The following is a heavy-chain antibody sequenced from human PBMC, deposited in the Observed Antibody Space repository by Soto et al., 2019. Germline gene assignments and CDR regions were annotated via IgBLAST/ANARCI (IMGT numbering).Heavy chain of an antibody. CDR3: AGDRPRRPYGEGRGDYFDY. CDR2: ISSSSSYI. V-gene: IGHV3-21*01. CDR1: GFTFSSYS. D-gene: IGHD3-10*01. J-gene: IGHJ4*02. Sequence: EVQLVESGGGLVKPGGSLRLSCAASGFTFSSYSMNWVRQAPGKGLEWVSSISSSSSYIYYADSVKGRFTISRDNAKNSLYLQINRRRAEDTAVYYCAGDRPRRPYGEGRGDYFDYWGQGTLVTVSS.